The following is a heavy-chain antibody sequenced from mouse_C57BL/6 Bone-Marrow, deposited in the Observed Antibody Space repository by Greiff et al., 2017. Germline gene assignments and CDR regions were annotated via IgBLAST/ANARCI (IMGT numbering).Heavy chain of an antibody. CDR3: TTVGLTGPLAY. D-gene: IGHD4-1*01. J-gene: IGHJ3*01. CDR2: IDPENGDT. Sequence: DVKLQESGAELVRPGASVKLSCTASGFNIKDDYMHWVKQRPEQGLEWIGWIDPENGDTEYASKFQGKATITADTSYNTAYLQLSSLTSEDTAVYYCTTVGLTGPLAYWGQGTLVTVSA. CDR1: GFNIKDDY. V-gene: IGHV14-4*01.